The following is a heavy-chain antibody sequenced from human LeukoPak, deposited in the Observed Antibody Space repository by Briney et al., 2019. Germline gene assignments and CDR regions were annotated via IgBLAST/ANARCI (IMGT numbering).Heavy chain of an antibody. D-gene: IGHD1-7*01. CDR2: IYYSGST. CDR1: GGSISSSSYY. V-gene: IGHV4-39*07. Sequence: SETLSLTCTVSGGSISSSSYYWGWIRQPPGKGLEWIGSIYYSGSTYYNPSLKSRVTISVDTSKNQFSLKLSSVTAADTAVYYCARYLKLELGECFDYWGQGTLVTVSS. CDR3: ARYLKLELGECFDY. J-gene: IGHJ4*02.